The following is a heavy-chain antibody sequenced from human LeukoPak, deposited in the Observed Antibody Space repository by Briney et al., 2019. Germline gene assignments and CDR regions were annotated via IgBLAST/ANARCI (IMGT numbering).Heavy chain of an antibody. J-gene: IGHJ6*03. Sequence: GGSLGLSCAASGFTFSSYAMSWVRQAPGKGLEWVSSISYSGGNTYYADSVKGRFTISRDNSKNTLYLQMNSLRAEDTALYYCAKVGTTVTTYYYYYMDVWGKGTTVTVSS. CDR1: GFTFSSYA. D-gene: IGHD4-17*01. CDR3: AKVGTTVTTYYYYYMDV. V-gene: IGHV3-23*01. CDR2: ISYSGGNT.